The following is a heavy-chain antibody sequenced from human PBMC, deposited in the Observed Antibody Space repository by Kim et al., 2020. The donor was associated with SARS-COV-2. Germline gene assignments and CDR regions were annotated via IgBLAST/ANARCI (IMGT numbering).Heavy chain of an antibody. D-gene: IGHD5-18*01. J-gene: IGHJ5*02. V-gene: IGHV5-51*01. CDR3: ARVTDKATSNYWFDP. Sequence: PSFQGQVTISADKSSSTAYLRWSSLKASDTAIYYCARVTDKATSNYWFDPWGQGTLVTVSS.